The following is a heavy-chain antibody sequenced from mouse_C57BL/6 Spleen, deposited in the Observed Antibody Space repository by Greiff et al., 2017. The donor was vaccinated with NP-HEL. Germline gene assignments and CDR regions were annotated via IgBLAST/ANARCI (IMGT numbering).Heavy chain of an antibody. CDR1: GYAFSSYW. J-gene: IGHJ2*01. CDR3: ARRLTGSDFDY. D-gene: IGHD4-1*01. V-gene: IGHV1-80*01. Sequence: QVQLKQSGAELVKPGASVKISCKASGYAFSSYWMNWVKQRPGKGLEWIGQIYPGDGDTNYNGKFKGKATLTADKSSSTAYMQLSSLTSEDSAVYCGARRLTGSDFDYWGQGTTLTVAS. CDR2: IYPGDGDT.